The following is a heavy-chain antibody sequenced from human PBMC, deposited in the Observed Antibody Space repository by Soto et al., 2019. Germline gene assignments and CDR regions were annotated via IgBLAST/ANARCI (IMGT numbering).Heavy chain of an antibody. CDR3: ARDRGIAAAGTVPFYYYYGMDV. V-gene: IGHV4-4*02. CDR2: IYHSGST. Sequence: SETLSLTCAVSGGSISSSNWWSWVRQPPGKGLEWIGEIYHSGSTNYNPSLKSRVTISVDKSKNQFSLKLSSVTAADTAVYYCARDRGIAAAGTVPFYYYYGMDVWGQGTTVTVSS. J-gene: IGHJ6*02. CDR1: GGSISSSNW. D-gene: IGHD6-13*01.